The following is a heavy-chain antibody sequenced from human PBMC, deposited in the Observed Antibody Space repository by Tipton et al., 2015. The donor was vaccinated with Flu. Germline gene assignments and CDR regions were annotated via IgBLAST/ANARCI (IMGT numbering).Heavy chain of an antibody. Sequence: CAASGFTLSRHWMHWVRQAPGKGLVWVSQSRSAGGSSNYADSVRGRFTISRDNAKNTLYLLMNSLRAEDTAVYYCAREVYSDHDYDGFDMWGQGTMVTVSP. J-gene: IGHJ3*02. CDR1: GFTLSRHW. CDR3: AREVYSDHDYDGFDM. D-gene: IGHD5-12*01. CDR2: SRSAGGSS. V-gene: IGHV3-74*01.